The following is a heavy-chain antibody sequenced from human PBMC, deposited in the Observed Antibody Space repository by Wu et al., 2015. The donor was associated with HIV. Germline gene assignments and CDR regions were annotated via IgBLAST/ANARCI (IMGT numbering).Heavy chain of an antibody. Sequence: QVQLVQSGAEVKKDGASVKVACKASGYTFSNYGISWVRQAPGQGLEWMGWMNPNTGNTGYAQKFQGRVTMTRNISITTAYMELSSLRSEDTAVYYCVSGDYGSGTYYYYDMDVWGQGTTVTVS. J-gene: IGHJ6*02. D-gene: IGHD3-10*01. V-gene: IGHV1-8*02. CDR3: VSGDYGSGTYYYYDMDV. CDR2: MNPNTGNT. CDR1: GYTFSNYG.